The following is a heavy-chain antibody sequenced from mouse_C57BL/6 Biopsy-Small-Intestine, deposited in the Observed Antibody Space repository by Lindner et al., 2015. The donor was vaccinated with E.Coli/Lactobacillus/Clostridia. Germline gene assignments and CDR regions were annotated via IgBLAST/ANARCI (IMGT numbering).Heavy chain of an antibody. CDR2: IDPSYSET. CDR3: ARELYGLDY. CDR1: GYTFTSYW. V-gene: IGHV1-52*01. D-gene: IGHD1-3*01. J-gene: IGHJ4*01. Sequence: VQLQESGADMVRPGASVKLSCKASGYTFTSYWMHWVKQRPGQGLEWIGRIDPSYSETHYNQKFKDKATLTVDKSSTTAYMQLNSLTSEDSAVYYCARELYGLDYWGQGTSVTVPS.